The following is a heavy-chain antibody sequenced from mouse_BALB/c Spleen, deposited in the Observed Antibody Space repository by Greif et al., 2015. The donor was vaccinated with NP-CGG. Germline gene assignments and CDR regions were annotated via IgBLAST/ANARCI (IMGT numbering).Heavy chain of an antibody. V-gene: IGHV1S81*02. CDR2: INPSNGRT. Sequence: VQLQQSGAELVKPGASVKLSCKASGYTFTSYWMHWVKQRPGQGLEWIGEINPSNGRTNYNEKFKSKATLTVDKSSSTAYMQLSSLTSEDSAVYYCAPITTYAMDYWGQGTSVTVSS. J-gene: IGHJ4*01. CDR3: APITTYAMDY. CDR1: GYTFTSYW. D-gene: IGHD1-1*01.